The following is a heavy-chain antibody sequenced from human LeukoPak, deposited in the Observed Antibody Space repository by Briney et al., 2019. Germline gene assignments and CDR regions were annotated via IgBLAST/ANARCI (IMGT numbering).Heavy chain of an antibody. Sequence: PGGSLRLSCAASGFTFSDYYMSWIRQAPGKGLEWVSYISSSGGTIYYADSVKGRFTISRDNAKNSLYLQMNSLRAEDTAVYYCARLLTSGPKWHLDYWGQGTLVTVSS. CDR3: ARLLTSGPKWHLDY. CDR1: GFTFSDYY. J-gene: IGHJ4*02. D-gene: IGHD2-8*01. CDR2: ISSSGGTI. V-gene: IGHV3-11*01.